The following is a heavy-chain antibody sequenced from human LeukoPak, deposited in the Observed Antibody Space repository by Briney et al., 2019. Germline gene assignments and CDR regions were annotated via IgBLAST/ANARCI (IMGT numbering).Heavy chain of an antibody. J-gene: IGHJ4*02. CDR3: ARESIQLWLRGYFDY. D-gene: IGHD5-18*01. V-gene: IGHV3-9*03. CDR1: GFTFDDYA. Sequence: GGSLRLSCAASGFTFDDYAMHWVRQAPGKGLEWVSGISWNSGSIGYADSVKGRFTISRDNAKNSLYLQMNSLRAEDMALYYCARESIQLWLRGYFDYWGQGTLVTVSS. CDR2: ISWNSGSI.